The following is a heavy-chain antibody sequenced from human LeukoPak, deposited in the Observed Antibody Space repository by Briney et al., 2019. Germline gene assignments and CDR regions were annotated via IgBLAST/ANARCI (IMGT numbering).Heavy chain of an antibody. Sequence: PSETLSLTCTVSGYSISSGYYWGWIRQPPGKGLEWIGSIYHSGSTYYNPPLKSRVTISVDTSKNQFSLKLSSVTAADTAVYYCARDGGLLTNWFDPWGQGTLVTVSS. CDR1: GYSISSGYY. V-gene: IGHV4-38-2*02. CDR2: IYHSGST. J-gene: IGHJ5*02. CDR3: ARDGGLLTNWFDP. D-gene: IGHD2/OR15-2a*01.